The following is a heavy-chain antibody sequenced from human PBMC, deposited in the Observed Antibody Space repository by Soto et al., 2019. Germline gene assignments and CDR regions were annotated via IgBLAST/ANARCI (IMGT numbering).Heavy chain of an antibody. J-gene: IGHJ5*01. Sequence: PGGSLRLSCAGSGFIFANAWMNWVRQAPGKGLEWVGRLKSKYVGGTTDYGAPVKGRFTISRDDSKNTLYLQMDSLRFEDTAIYYCTTIIGQSAAGGSWGHGTLVTVSA. CDR1: GFIFANAW. CDR3: TTIIGQSAAGGS. D-gene: IGHD6-13*01. V-gene: IGHV3-15*07. CDR2: LKSKYVGGTT.